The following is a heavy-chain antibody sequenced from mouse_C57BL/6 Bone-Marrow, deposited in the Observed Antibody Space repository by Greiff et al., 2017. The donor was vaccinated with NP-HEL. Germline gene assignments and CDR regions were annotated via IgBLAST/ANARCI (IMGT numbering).Heavy chain of an antibody. CDR1: GFTFSDYY. CDR2: ISNGGGST. CDR3: ARRYYYGRRALYYYAMDY. V-gene: IGHV5-12*01. J-gene: IGHJ4*01. D-gene: IGHD1-1*01. Sequence: DVQLVESGGGLVQPGGSLKLSCAASGFTFSDYYMYWVRQTPEKRLEWVAYISNGGGSTYYPDTVKGRFTISRDNAKNTLYLQMSRLKSEDTAMYYCARRYYYGRRALYYYAMDYWGQGTSVTVSS.